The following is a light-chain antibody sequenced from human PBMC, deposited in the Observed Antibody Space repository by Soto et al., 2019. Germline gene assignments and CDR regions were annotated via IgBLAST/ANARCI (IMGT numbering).Light chain of an antibody. Sequence: EIVLTQSPGTLSLSPGERATLSCRASQSVSSSYLAWYQQKPGQAPRLLIYGASSRATGIPDRFSGSGSGTDFTLIISRLEPEDCAVFYCQRYGRSPPYNFGQVTKLEIK. J-gene: IGKJ2*01. V-gene: IGKV3-20*01. CDR1: QSVSSSY. CDR2: GAS. CDR3: QRYGRSPPYN.